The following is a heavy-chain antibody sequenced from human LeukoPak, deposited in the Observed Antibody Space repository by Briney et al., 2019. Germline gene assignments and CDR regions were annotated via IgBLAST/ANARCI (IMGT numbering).Heavy chain of an antibody. CDR1: GGSISSGSYY. CDR2: IYTSGST. CDR3: AKDVRVGATAVFDY. D-gene: IGHD1-26*01. Sequence: PSETLSLTCTVSGGSISSGSYYWSWIRQPAGKGLEWIGRIYTSGSTNYNPSLKSRVTISVDTSKNQFSLKLSSVTAADTAVYYCAKDVRVGATAVFDYWGQGTLVTVSS. V-gene: IGHV4-61*02. J-gene: IGHJ4*02.